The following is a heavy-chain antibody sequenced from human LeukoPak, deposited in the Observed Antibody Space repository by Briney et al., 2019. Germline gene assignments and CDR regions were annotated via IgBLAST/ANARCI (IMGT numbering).Heavy chain of an antibody. Sequence: ASVKVSCKTSNYTFSNYGITWVRQAPGQGREGRGWIVSYSGNSDFAQTFQGRVTMTTDPSSGTAYMELTNLTPDDTAVYFCARDSSAFYGSEYFQHWGQGTLVTVSS. V-gene: IGHV1-18*01. CDR3: ARDSSAFYGSEYFQH. J-gene: IGHJ1*01. CDR2: IVSYSGNS. CDR1: NYTFSNYG. D-gene: IGHD2/OR15-2a*01.